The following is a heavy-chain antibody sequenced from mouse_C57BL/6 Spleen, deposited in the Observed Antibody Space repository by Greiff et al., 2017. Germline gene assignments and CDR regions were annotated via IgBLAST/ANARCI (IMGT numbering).Heavy chain of an antibody. Sequence: QVQLQQPGAELVRPGSSVKLSCKASGYTFPSSWMNWVKQRPGKGLEWIGRIYPGDGDTNYNGKFKGKATLTADKSSSTAYMQLSSLTSEDSAVYFCARSRELGRGYFDVWGTGTTVTVSS. CDR1: GYTFPSSW. J-gene: IGHJ1*03. V-gene: IGHV1-82*01. CDR2: IYPGDGDT. D-gene: IGHD4-1*01. CDR3: ARSRELGRGYFDV.